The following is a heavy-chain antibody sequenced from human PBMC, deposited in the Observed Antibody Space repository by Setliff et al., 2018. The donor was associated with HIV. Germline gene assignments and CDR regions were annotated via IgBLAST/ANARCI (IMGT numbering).Heavy chain of an antibody. D-gene: IGHD1-1*01. V-gene: IGHV4-4*02. CDR2: VIHTGST. Sequence: PSETLSLTCAVSGGSISSNNWWTWVRQAPGKGLEWIGEVIHTGSTDYNPSLKSRVTISLDKSKNHFYLNLRSVTAADTAVYYGARGRMWHDNHYYYMDGWGKGTTVTVSS. CDR3: ARGRMWHDNHYYYMDG. J-gene: IGHJ6*03. CDR1: GGSISSNNW.